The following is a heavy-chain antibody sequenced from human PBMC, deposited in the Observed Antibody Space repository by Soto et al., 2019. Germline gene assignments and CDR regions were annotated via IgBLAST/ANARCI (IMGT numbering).Heavy chain of an antibody. V-gene: IGHV6-1*01. D-gene: IGHD6-13*01. CDR1: GDSVSSNSAA. J-gene: IGHJ5*02. CDR3: ARGLLDIAAAGTGRSINWFDP. CDR2: TYYRSKWYN. Sequence: PSQTLSLTCAISGDSVSSNSAAWNWIRQSPSRGLEWLGRTYYRSKWYNDYAVSVKSRITINPDTSKNQFSLQLNSVTPEDTAVYYCARGLLDIAAAGTGRSINWFDPWGQGTLVTVSS.